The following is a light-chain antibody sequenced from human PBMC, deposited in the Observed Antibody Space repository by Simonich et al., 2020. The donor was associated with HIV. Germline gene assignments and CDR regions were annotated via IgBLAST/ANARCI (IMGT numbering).Light chain of an antibody. CDR2: GNN. CDR3: QSYDSSLSGWV. CDR1: SPNIGAGYD. V-gene: IGLV1-40*01. Sequence: QSVLTQPPSVSGAPGQRVTISCTGPSPNIGAGYDVHWYQQLPGTAPKLLIYGNNKRPPGVPDRFSASKSGTSASLAITGLQAEDEADFYCQSYDSSLSGWVFGGGTKLTVL. J-gene: IGLJ3*02.